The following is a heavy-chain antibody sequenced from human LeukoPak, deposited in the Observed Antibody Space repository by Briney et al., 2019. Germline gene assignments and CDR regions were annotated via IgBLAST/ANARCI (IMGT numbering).Heavy chain of an antibody. CDR2: IYHSGST. Sequence: SETLSLTCTVSGYSISSGYYWGWIRQPPGKGLEWIGSIYHSGSTYYNPSLKSRVTISVDTCKNQFSLKLSSVTAADTAVYYCARAGLTGYYNWFDPWGQGTLVTVSS. D-gene: IGHD3-9*01. V-gene: IGHV4-38-2*02. CDR3: ARAGLTGYYNWFDP. J-gene: IGHJ5*02. CDR1: GYSISSGYY.